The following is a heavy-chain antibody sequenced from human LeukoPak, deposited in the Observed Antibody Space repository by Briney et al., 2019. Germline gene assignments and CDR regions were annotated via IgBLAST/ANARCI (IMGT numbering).Heavy chain of an antibody. J-gene: IGHJ4*02. V-gene: IGHV3-30-3*01. CDR2: ISYDGSNK. Sequence: GGSLRLSCAASGFTFSSYAMHWVRQAPGKGLEWVAVISYDGSNKYYADSVKGRFTISRDNSKNTLYLQMNSLRAEDTAVYYCARDLAGPDVVVTAGDYWGQGTLVTVSS. CDR3: ARDLAGPDVVVTAGDY. CDR1: GFTFSSYA. D-gene: IGHD2-21*02.